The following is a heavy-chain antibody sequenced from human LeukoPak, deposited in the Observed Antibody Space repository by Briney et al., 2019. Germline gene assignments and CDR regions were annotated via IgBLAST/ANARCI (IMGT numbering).Heavy chain of an antibody. V-gene: IGHV3-33*01. CDR2: IWYDGGNT. J-gene: IGHJ3*02. CDR3: ARRDLDAFDI. CDR1: GFTFSSYG. Sequence: PGGSLRLSCAASGFTFSSYGMHWVRQAPGKGLEWVALIWYDGGNTYYVDSVKGRFTISRDNFKNTLYLQMNSLRAEDTAVYYCARRDLDAFDIWGQGTMVTVSS.